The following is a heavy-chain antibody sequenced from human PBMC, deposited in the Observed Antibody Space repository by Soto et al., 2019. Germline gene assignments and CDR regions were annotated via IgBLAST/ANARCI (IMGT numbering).Heavy chain of an antibody. CDR1: GYTFTSYC. CDR3: ATAQRRWLQPAFFDY. CDR2: INPGGST. D-gene: IGHD5-12*01. J-gene: IGHJ4*02. Sequence: ASVKVSCKASGYTFTSYCMHWVRQAPGQGLEWMGIINPGGSTSYAQKFQGRVTMTRDTSTDTVYMELSSLRSEDTAVYYCATAQRRWLQPAFFDYWGQGTLVTVSS. V-gene: IGHV1-46*01.